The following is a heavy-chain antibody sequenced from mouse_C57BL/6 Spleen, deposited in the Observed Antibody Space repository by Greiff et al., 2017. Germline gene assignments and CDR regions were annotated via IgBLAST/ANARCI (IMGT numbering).Heavy chain of an antibody. Sequence: EVKLQESGPELVKPGASVKISCKASGYSFTGYYMNWVKQSPEKSLEWIGEINPSTGGTTYNQKFKAKATLTVDKSSSTAYMQLKSLTSEDSAVYYCARKEGLRRDWFAYWGQGTLVTVSA. J-gene: IGHJ3*01. CDR1: GYSFTGYY. CDR2: INPSTGGT. D-gene: IGHD2-4*01. V-gene: IGHV1-42*01. CDR3: ARKEGLRRDWFAY.